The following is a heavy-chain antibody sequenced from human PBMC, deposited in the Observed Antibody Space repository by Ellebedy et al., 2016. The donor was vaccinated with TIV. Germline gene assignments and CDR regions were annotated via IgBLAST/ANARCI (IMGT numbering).Heavy chain of an antibody. CDR2: INPRGGST. CDR1: GYDFVTYF. J-gene: IGHJ4*02. V-gene: IGHV1-46*01. D-gene: IGHD6-13*01. Sequence: ASVKVSCKASGYDFVTYFMHWVRQAPGQGLEWMGIINPRGGSTRYTQKFQGRVTMTRDMSTSTVYMELRSLTSEDTAVYYCARDLGSTWIFDFWGQGTLVTVSS. CDR3: ARDLGSTWIFDF.